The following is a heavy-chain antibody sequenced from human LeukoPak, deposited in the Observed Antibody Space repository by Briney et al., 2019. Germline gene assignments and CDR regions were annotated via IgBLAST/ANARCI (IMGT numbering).Heavy chain of an antibody. D-gene: IGHD3-22*01. Sequence: GGSLRLSCAASGITLSNYGMSWVRQAPGKGLEWVAGISDSGGRTNYADSVKGRFTISRDNPKNTLYLQMNSLRAEDTAVYFCAKRGVVIRVILVGFHKEAYYFDSWGQGALVTVSS. CDR2: ISDSGGRT. J-gene: IGHJ4*02. CDR1: GITLSNYG. V-gene: IGHV3-23*01. CDR3: AKRGVVIRVILVGFHKEAYYFDS.